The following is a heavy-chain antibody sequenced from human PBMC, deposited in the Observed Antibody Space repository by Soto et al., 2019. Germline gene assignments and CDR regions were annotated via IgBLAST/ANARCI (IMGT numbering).Heavy chain of an antibody. CDR1: GDSISRGACY. J-gene: IGHJ4*02. CDR2: ITHSGST. D-gene: IGHD2-8*02. Sequence: PSATLSLTCTVSGDSISRGACYLTWIPQHPVKGLEWIEYITHSGSTYYNPSLKGRVTISVDTSKNQFSLKLTSVTAADTAVYYCARDKITGLFDYWGQGTLVTVSS. V-gene: IGHV4-31*03. CDR3: ARDKITGLFDY.